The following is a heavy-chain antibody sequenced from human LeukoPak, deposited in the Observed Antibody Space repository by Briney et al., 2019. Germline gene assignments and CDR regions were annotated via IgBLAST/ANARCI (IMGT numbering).Heavy chain of an antibody. CDR2: ISSSGSTI. CDR3: ANLYGSGSYYNPYYYYGMDV. J-gene: IGHJ6*02. D-gene: IGHD3-10*01. Sequence: GGSLRLSCAASGFTFSSYEMNWVRQAPGKGLEWVSYISSSGSTIYYADSVKGRFTISRDNAKNSLYLQMNSPRAEDTAVYYCANLYGSGSYYNPYYYYGMDVWGQGTTVTVSS. V-gene: IGHV3-48*03. CDR1: GFTFSSYE.